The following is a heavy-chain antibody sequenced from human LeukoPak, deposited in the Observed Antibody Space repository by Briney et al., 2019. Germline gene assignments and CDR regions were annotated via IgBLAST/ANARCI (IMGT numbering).Heavy chain of an antibody. CDR2: IHISGIT. D-gene: IGHD3-3*01. J-gene: IGHJ5*02. CDR3: ARVGGFLEWLSGGGWFDP. CDR1: GGSISSGSYY. V-gene: IGHV4-61*02. Sequence: SQTLSLTCTVSGGSISSGSYYWSWIRQPAGKGLEWIGRIHISGITKYNPSLKSRVTISVDTSKSQFSLKLSSVTAADTAVYYCARVGGFLEWLSGGGWFDPWGQGTLVTVSS.